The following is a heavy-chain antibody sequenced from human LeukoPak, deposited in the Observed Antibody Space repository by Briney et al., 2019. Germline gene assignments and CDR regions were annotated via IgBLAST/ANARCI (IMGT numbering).Heavy chain of an antibody. CDR2: ISGSGGST. Sequence: GGSLRLSCAASGFTFSSDAMSWVRQAPGKGLEWVSAISGSGGSTYYADSVKGRFTISRDNSKNTLYLQMNSLRAEDTAVYYCAKYRITMIVVVIRDYFDYWGQGTLVTVSS. D-gene: IGHD3-22*01. CDR3: AKYRITMIVVVIRDYFDY. CDR1: GFTFSSDA. J-gene: IGHJ4*02. V-gene: IGHV3-23*01.